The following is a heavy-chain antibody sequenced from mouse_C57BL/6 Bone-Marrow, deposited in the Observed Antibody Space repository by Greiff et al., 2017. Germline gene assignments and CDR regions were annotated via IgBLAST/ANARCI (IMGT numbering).Heavy chain of an antibody. D-gene: IGHD2-3*01. V-gene: IGHV5-9*01. J-gene: IGHJ1*03. CDR3: ARHEGLWDGYYGWYFDV. Sequence: EVNLVESGGGLVKPGGSLKLSCAASGFTFSSYTMSWVRQTPEKRLAWVATISGGGGNTYYPDSVQGRFTISRDNATNTLYLQMSRLRSEDTALYYCARHEGLWDGYYGWYFDVWGTGTTVTVSS. CDR1: GFTFSSYT. CDR2: ISGGGGNT.